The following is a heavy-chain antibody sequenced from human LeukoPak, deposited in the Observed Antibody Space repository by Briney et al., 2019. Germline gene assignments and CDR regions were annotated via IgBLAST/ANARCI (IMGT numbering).Heavy chain of an antibody. D-gene: IGHD5-12*01. J-gene: IGHJ4*02. CDR2: INAGDGNT. CDR1: GYTFTSYA. Sequence: ASVKVSCKASGYTFTSYAMHWVRQAPGQRLEWMRWINAGDGNTKYSQKFQGRVTITRDTSASTAYMELSSLRSEDTAVYYCARSVATILPNFDYWGQGTLVTVSS. V-gene: IGHV1-3*01. CDR3: ARSVATILPNFDY.